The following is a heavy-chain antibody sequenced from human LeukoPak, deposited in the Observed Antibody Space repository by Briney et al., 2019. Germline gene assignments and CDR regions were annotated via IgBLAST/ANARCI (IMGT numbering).Heavy chain of an antibody. J-gene: IGHJ6*03. V-gene: IGHV1-18*01. CDR1: GNTFTNNG. D-gene: IGHD3-3*01. Sequence: GASVKVSCKASGNTFTNNGISWVRQAPGQGLEWMGWISGYNGNTNYAQKFQGRVTMTTDTSTSTAYMELRSLRSDDTAVYYCARVEVGTYDFWSGYPHYYYYMDVWGKGTTVTVSS. CDR3: ARVEVGTYDFWSGYPHYYYYMDV. CDR2: ISGYNGNT.